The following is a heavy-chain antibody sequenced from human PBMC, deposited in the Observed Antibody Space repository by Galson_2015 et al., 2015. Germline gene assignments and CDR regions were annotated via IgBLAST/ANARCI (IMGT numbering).Heavy chain of an antibody. CDR3: ARSSGYSYGYLGGFDYFDY. J-gene: IGHJ4*02. D-gene: IGHD5-18*01. V-gene: IGHV2-70*01. CDR2: IDWDDDK. Sequence: PALVKPTQTLTLACTFSGFSLSTSGMCVSWIRQPPGKALEWLALIDWDDDKYYSTSLKTRLTISKDTSKNQVVLTMTNMDHVDTATYYCARSSGYSYGYLGGFDYFDYWGQGTLVTVSS. CDR1: GFSLSTSGMC.